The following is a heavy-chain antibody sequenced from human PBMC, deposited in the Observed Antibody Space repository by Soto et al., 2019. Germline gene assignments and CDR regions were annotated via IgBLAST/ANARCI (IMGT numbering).Heavy chain of an antibody. V-gene: IGHV4-59*01. CDR1: DSSISSYH. J-gene: IGHJ4*02. CDR2: IYYSGST. CDR3: ARWDYYDSSGYADY. Sequence: SETLSLTCTVSDSSISSYHWSWIRQPPGKGLEWIGYIYYSGSTNYNPSLKSRVTISVDTSKNQFSLKLSSVTAADTAVYYCARWDYYDSSGYADYWGQGTLDTVSS. D-gene: IGHD3-22*01.